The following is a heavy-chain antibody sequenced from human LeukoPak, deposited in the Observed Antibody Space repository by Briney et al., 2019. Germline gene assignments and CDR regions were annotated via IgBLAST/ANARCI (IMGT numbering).Heavy chain of an antibody. V-gene: IGHV1-69*01. CDR3: ASGGASSHSIMDV. D-gene: IGHD3-10*01. CDR2: VIPIFGRA. J-gene: IGHJ6*03. CDR1: GGTFRNYA. Sequence: GASVKVSCKASGGTFRNYAFNWVRQAPGQGLEWMGVVIPIFGRANYAQKFQGSVTITSEESTSTAYMELSSLRSEDTAVYYCASGGASSHSIMDVWGKGTTVTVSS.